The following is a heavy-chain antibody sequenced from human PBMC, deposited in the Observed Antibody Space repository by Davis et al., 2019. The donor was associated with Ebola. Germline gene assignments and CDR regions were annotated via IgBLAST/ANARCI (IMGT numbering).Heavy chain of an antibody. CDR2: INPNSGGT. Sequence: ASVKVSCKASGYTFTGYYMHWVRQAPGQGLEWMGWINPNSGGTNYAQKFQGRVTMTRDTSISTAYMELSRLRSDDTAVYYCARGGLLWFGELPYYYYYMDVWGKGTTVTVSS. V-gene: IGHV1-2*02. D-gene: IGHD3-10*01. J-gene: IGHJ6*03. CDR1: GYTFTGYY. CDR3: ARGGLLWFGELPYYYYYMDV.